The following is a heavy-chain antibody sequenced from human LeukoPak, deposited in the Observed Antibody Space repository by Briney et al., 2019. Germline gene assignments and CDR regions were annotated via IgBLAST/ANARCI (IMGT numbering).Heavy chain of an antibody. CDR1: GFTFSDYY. V-gene: IGHV3-11*01. J-gene: IGHJ6*02. Sequence: GGSLRLSCAASGFTFSDYYMSRIRQAPGKGLEWVSYISSSGSTIYYADPVKGRFTISRDNAKNSLYLQMNSLRAEDTAVYYCARGGVVVAATLVYGMDVWGQGTTVTVSS. CDR3: ARGGVVVAATLVYGMDV. CDR2: ISSSGSTI. D-gene: IGHD2-15*01.